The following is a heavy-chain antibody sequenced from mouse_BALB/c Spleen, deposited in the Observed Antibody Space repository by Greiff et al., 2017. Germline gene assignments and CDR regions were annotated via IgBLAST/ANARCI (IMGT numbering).Heavy chain of an antibody. Sequence: EVKVVESGGGLVQPGGSRKLSCAASGFTFSSFGMHWVRQAPEKGLEWVAYISSGSSTIYYADTVKGRFTISRDNPKNTLFLQMTSLRSEDTAMYYCARAYYYGSSGFDYWGQGTTLTVSS. CDR3: ARAYYYGSSGFDY. J-gene: IGHJ2*01. D-gene: IGHD1-1*01. V-gene: IGHV5-17*02. CDR2: ISSGSSTI. CDR1: GFTFSSFG.